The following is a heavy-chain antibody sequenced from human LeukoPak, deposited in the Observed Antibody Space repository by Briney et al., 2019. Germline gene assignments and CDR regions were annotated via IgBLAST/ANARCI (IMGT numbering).Heavy chain of an antibody. CDR2: ISYDGSNK. Sequence: GGSLRLSCAASGFTFSSYAMHWVRQAPGKGLEWVAVISYDGSNKYYADPVKGRFTISRDNSKNTLYLQMNSLRAEDTAVYYCARGRPSSGWYMFRHDAFDIWGQGTMVTVSS. D-gene: IGHD6-19*01. CDR3: ARGRPSSGWYMFRHDAFDI. J-gene: IGHJ3*02. CDR1: GFTFSSYA. V-gene: IGHV3-30*04.